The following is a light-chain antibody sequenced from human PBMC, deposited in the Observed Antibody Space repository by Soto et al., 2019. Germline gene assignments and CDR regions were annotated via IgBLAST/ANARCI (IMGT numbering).Light chain of an antibody. CDR2: DVS. Sequence: QSGLTQPPSVSGSPGQSVTISCTGTSSDVGAYNFVSWYQQYPGKAPKLIIFDVSARPSGVPDRFSGSKSGNTASLTISGLQADDEADYYCCSYAGTYSPVLGGGTKLTVL. V-gene: IGLV2-11*01. CDR1: SSDVGAYNF. J-gene: IGLJ2*01. CDR3: CSYAGTYSPV.